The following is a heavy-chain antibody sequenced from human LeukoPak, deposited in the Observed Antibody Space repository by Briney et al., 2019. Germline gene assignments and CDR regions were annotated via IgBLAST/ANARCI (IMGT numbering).Heavy chain of an antibody. V-gene: IGHV4-38-2*02. CDR3: ARDTHYYDSSGYYFDY. J-gene: IGHJ4*02. D-gene: IGHD3-22*01. Sequence: SETLSLTCTVSGYSLSSGYYWGWIRQPPGKGLEWIGSVDHSGGTYYNPSLRSRVSISVDTSKNQFSLKLSSVTAADTAVYYCARDTHYYDSSGYYFDYWGQGTLVTVSS. CDR2: VDHSGGT. CDR1: GYSLSSGYY.